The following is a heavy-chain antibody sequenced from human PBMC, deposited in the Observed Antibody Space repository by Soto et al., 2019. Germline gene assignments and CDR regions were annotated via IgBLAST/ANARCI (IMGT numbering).Heavy chain of an antibody. CDR3: ARLGRQRGFDS. Sequence: PSETLSLTCGVSGTSFIGYYWSWIRQAPGKGLEWIGEIRHTRETNNNVSLKSRVTISVDTSKNQFSLNLTSVTAADTAVYYCARLGRQRGFDSWGQGTLVTVSS. D-gene: IGHD3-10*01. J-gene: IGHJ5*01. V-gene: IGHV4-34*01. CDR2: IRHTRET. CDR1: GTSFIGYY.